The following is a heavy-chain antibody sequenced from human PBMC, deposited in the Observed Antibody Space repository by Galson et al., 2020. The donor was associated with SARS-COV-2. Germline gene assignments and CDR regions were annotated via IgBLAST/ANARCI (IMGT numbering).Heavy chain of an antibody. V-gene: IGHV1-24*01. J-gene: IGHJ6*04. Sequence: ASVNVSCKVSGYTLTELSMHWVRQAPGKGLEWMRGFDPEDGETIYAQKFQGRVTMTEHTSTDTAYMELSSLGSEDTAVYYCATTGQYYGMDVWCEGTTVTVSS. CDR2: FDPEDGET. CDR3: ATTGQYYGMDV. CDR1: GYTLTELS.